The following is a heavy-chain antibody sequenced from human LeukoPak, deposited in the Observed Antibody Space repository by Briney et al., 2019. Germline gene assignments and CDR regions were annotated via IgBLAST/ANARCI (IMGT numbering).Heavy chain of an antibody. CDR1: RDTFSTYV. V-gene: IGHV1-69*04. J-gene: IGHJ6*02. Sequence: ASVKGSCKASRDTFSTYVINWVRQAPGHGLEWMGRIIPHLGTTDYVQKFQDRVTITADKSTTTAYMEVSSLTSADTAVYYCARTTVTTDGMDVWGQGTRSSSR. D-gene: IGHD4-17*01. CDR3: ARTTVTTDGMDV. CDR2: IIPHLGTT.